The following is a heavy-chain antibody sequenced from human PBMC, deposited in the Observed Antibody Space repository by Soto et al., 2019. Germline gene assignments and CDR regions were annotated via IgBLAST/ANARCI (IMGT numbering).Heavy chain of an antibody. V-gene: IGHV4-39*01. CDR2: IYYSGST. J-gene: IGHJ4*02. Sequence: QLQLQESGPGLVKPSETLSLTCTVSGGSISSSSYYWGCIRQPPGKGLEWIGSIYYSGSTYYNPSLKSRVTISVDTSKNQFSLKLSSVTAADTAVYYCARKRITIFGFDYWGQGTLVTVSS. CDR1: GGSISSSSYY. CDR3: ARKRITIFGFDY. D-gene: IGHD3-9*01.